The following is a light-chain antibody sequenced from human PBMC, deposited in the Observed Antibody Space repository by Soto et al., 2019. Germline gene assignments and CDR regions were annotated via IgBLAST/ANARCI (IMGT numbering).Light chain of an antibody. V-gene: IGLV2-11*01. CDR3: CSYAGSYV. CDR1: SSDVGGYNY. J-gene: IGLJ1*01. Sequence: QSALTQPRSVSGSPGLSVTISCTGTSSDVGGYNYVSWYQQHPGKAPKLMIYDVSKRPSGVPDRFSGSKSGNTASLTISGLQAEDEADYYCCSYAGSYVFGTGNKVTVL. CDR2: DVS.